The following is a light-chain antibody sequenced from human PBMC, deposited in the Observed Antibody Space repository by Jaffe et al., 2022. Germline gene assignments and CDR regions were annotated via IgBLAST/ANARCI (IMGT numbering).Light chain of an antibody. CDR1: QSVSSW. V-gene: IGKV1-5*03. CDR2: TAS. CDR3: QQYKTYPWT. J-gene: IGKJ1*01. Sequence: DIQMTQSPSTLSASVGDRVTITCRASQSVSSWLAWYQHQPGKAPKLLIYTASSLKPGVPSRFGGSGSQTEFTLTISSLQPDDFATYYCQQYKTYPWTFGQGTKVEIK.